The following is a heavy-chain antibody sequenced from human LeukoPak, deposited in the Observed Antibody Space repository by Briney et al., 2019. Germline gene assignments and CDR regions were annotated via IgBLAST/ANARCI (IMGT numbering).Heavy chain of an antibody. CDR2: ISAYNGDT. CDR1: GYTFTNSD. D-gene: IGHD1-20*01. V-gene: IGHV1-18*01. CDR3: ARVSMSITKDF. J-gene: IGHJ4*02. Sequence: GASVKVSCKASGYTFTNSDITWVRQAPGQGLEWMGWISAYNGDTNYAQKLQGRVAMTTDTSTSTAYMELRSLRSDDTAVYYCARVSMSITKDFWGQGTLVTVSS.